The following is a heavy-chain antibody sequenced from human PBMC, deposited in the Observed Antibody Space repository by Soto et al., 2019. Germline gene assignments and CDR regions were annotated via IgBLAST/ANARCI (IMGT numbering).Heavy chain of an antibody. CDR1: GFTFSSYA. V-gene: IGHV3-23*01. D-gene: IGHD1-7*01. J-gene: IGHJ4*02. Sequence: GGSLRLACAASGFTFSSYAMSWVRQAPGKGLEWVSAISGSGGSTYYADSVKGRFTISRDNSKNTLYLQMNSLRAEDTAVYYCAKDEGLELYYFDYWGQGTLVTVSS. CDR2: ISGSGGST. CDR3: AKDEGLELYYFDY.